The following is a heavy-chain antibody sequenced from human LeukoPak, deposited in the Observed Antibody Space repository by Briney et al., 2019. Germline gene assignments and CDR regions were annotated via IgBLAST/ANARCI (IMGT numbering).Heavy chain of an antibody. CDR3: ARRSGSSSYYFDY. Sequence: SETLSLTCAVSGYSVSSGYYWGWIRQPPGKGLEWIGSIYHSGSTYYNPSLKSRVTISVDTSKNQFSLKLSSVTAADTAVYYCARRSGSSSYYFDYWGQGTLVTVSS. V-gene: IGHV4-38-2*01. J-gene: IGHJ4*02. CDR1: GYSVSSGYY. CDR2: IYHSGST. D-gene: IGHD6-6*01.